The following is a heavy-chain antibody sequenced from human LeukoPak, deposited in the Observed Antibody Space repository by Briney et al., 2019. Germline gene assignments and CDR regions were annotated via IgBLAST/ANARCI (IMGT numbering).Heavy chain of an antibody. CDR2: IKQDGSEK. D-gene: IGHD3-22*01. Sequence: GGSLRLSCAASGFTFSSYWMSWVRQAPGKGLEWVANIKQDGSEKYYEDSVKGRFTISRDNAKNSLYLQMNSLRAEDTAVYYCARGRYYYDSSGYYYFDYWGQGTLVTVSS. V-gene: IGHV3-7*01. CDR3: ARGRYYYDSSGYYYFDY. J-gene: IGHJ4*02. CDR1: GFTFSSYW.